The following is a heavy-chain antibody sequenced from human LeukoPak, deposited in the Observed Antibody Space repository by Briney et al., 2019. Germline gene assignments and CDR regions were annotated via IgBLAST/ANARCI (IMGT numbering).Heavy chain of an antibody. CDR1: GLTFSSYG. CDR3: AKDGGYCSSTSCYPNSEYFDY. Sequence: GGSLRLSCAASGLTFSSYGMHWVRQAPGKGLEWVAFIRYDGSNKYYADSVKGRFTISRDNSKNTLYLQMNSLRAEDTAVYYCAKDGGYCSSTSCYPNSEYFDYWGQGTLVTVSS. D-gene: IGHD2-2*03. V-gene: IGHV3-30*02. CDR2: IRYDGSNK. J-gene: IGHJ4*02.